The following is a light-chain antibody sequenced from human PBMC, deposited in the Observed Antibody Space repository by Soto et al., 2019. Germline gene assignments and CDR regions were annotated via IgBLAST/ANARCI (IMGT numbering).Light chain of an antibody. V-gene: IGKV1-5*03. CDR3: QKLSTCETFT. J-gene: IGKJ3*01. CDR1: QNIYTW. Sequence: DIQMTQSPSTLSAYVGDRVTITCWASQNIYTWLGWFQQKPGKAPKLLIYSASTLEDGVPSRFSGSGAGTEFTLTISSLQPDDFATYYSQKLSTCETFTFGPGTKVDIK. CDR2: SAS.